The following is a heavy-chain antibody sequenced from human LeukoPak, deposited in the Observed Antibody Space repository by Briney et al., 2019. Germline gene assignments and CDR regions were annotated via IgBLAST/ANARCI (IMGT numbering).Heavy chain of an antibody. CDR2: INHSGST. CDR3: ARGYRRGDFWSGYYWSGHHNWFDP. J-gene: IGHJ5*02. Sequence: SETLSLTCAVYGGSFSGYYWSRIRQPPGKGLEWIGEINHSGSTNYNPSLKSRVTIPVDTSKNQFSLKLSSVTGADTAVYYCARGYRRGDFWSGYYWSGHHNWFDPWGQGTLVTVSS. V-gene: IGHV4-34*01. CDR1: GGSFSGYY. D-gene: IGHD3-3*01.